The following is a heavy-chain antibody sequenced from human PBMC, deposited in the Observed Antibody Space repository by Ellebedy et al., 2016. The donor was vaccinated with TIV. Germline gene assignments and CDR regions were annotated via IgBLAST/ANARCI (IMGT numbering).Heavy chain of an antibody. J-gene: IGHJ6*02. CDR2: IYYSGST. CDR1: GGSISSYY. D-gene: IGHD6-13*01. Sequence: SETLSLTCTVSGGSISSYYWSWIRQPPGKGLEWIGYIYYSGSTNYNPSLKSRVTISVDTSKNQFSLKLSSVTAADTAVYYCARDTAAAGRQYYYGMDVWGQGTTVTVSS. V-gene: IGHV4-59*01. CDR3: ARDTAAAGRQYYYGMDV.